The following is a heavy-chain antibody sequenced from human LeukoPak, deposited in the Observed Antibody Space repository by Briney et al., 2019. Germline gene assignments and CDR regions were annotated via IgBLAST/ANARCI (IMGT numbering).Heavy chain of an antibody. Sequence: GRSRRLSCAASGFTFSSYAMHWVRQAPGKGLEWVAVISYDGSNKYYADSVKGRFTISRDNAKNSLYLQMNSLRAEDTAVYYCARSGGIVVVSNPHNYYFDYWGQGTLVTVSS. CDR3: ARSGGIVVVSNPHNYYFDY. D-gene: IGHD2-15*01. CDR2: ISYDGSNK. J-gene: IGHJ4*02. CDR1: GFTFSSYA. V-gene: IGHV3-30-3*01.